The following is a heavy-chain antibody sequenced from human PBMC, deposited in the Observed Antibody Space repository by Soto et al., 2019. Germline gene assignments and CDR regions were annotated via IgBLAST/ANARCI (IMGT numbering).Heavy chain of an antibody. CDR2: IFHTGST. J-gene: IGHJ4*02. Sequence: SETLSLTCTVSGGSVSSGSYYWSWIRQPPGKGLEWIGHIFHTGSTYYNPSLKSRVTISVDTSKNQFSLKLSSVTATDTAVYYCARRRIVVTTNFDYWGQGTL. V-gene: IGHV4-39*01. CDR3: ARRRIVVTTNFDY. D-gene: IGHD1-26*01. CDR1: GGSVSSGSYY.